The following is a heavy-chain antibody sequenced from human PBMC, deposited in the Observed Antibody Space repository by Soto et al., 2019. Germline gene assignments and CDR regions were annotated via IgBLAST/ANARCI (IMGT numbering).Heavy chain of an antibody. J-gene: IGHJ4*02. CDR1: GGTFSSYA. Sequence: QVQLVQSGAEVKKPGSSVKVSCKASGGTFSSYAISWVRQAPGQGLEWMGGIIPIFGTANYAQKFQGRVKITADESTSTAYMELSSLRYEDTSVYECARALVLDCSGGRCYANFDYWGQGTLVTVSS. CDR2: IIPIFGTA. V-gene: IGHV1-69*01. D-gene: IGHD2-15*01. CDR3: ARALVLDCSGGRCYANFDY.